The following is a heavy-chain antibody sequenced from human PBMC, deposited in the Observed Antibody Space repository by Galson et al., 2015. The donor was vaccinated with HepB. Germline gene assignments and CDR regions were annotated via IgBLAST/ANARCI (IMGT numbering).Heavy chain of an antibody. CDR2: ISSTSSAI. J-gene: IGHJ4*02. CDR1: GFTFSSYA. CDR3: ARVVYSVYDDYFDY. Sequence: SLRLSCAASGFTFSSYAMHWVRQAPGKGLEWVSYISSTSSAIDYADSVKGRFTVSRDNAKNSLYLQMNSLRDEDTAVYYCARVVYSVYDDYFDYWGQGALVTVSS. V-gene: IGHV3-48*02. D-gene: IGHD5/OR15-5a*01.